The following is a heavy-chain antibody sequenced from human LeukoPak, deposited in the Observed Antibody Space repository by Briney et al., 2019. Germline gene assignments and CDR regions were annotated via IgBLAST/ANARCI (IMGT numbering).Heavy chain of an antibody. CDR2: ISSSGSTI. Sequence: GGSLRLSCAASGFTFSSYEMNWVRQAPGKGLEWVSYISSSGSTIYYADSVKGRFTISRDNAKNSLYLQMNSLRAEDTAVYYCARHSSGYYTSWGQGTLVTVSS. CDR1: GFTFSSYE. D-gene: IGHD3-22*01. J-gene: IGHJ4*02. V-gene: IGHV3-48*03. CDR3: ARHSSGYYTS.